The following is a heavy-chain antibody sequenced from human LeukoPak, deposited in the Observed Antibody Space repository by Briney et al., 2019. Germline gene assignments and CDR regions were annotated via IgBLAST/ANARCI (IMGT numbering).Heavy chain of an antibody. CDR1: GGSFSGYY. J-gene: IGHJ5*02. V-gene: IGHV4-34*01. CDR2: INHSGST. Sequence: SETLSLTCAVYGGSFSGYYWSWIRQPPGKGLEWIGEINHSGSTNYNPSLKSRVTISVDTSKNQFSLKLSSVTAADTAVYYCARGQQQLVRLNWFDPWGQGTLVTVSS. CDR3: ARGQQQLVRLNWFDP. D-gene: IGHD6-13*01.